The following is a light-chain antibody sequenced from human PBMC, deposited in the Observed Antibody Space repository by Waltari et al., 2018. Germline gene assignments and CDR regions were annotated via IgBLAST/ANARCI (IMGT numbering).Light chain of an antibody. Sequence: QAVVTQEPSLTVSPGGTVPLPCGSSTGAVTSGHYPYWFQQKPGQAPRTLIYDTSNKHSWTPARFSGSLLGGKAALTLSGAQPEDEANYYCFLSYSGAVIFGGGTKLTVL. V-gene: IGLV7-46*01. CDR1: TGAVTSGHY. CDR2: DTS. CDR3: FLSYSGAVI. J-gene: IGLJ2*01.